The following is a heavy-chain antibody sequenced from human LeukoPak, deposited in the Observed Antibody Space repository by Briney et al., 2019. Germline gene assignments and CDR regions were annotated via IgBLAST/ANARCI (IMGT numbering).Heavy chain of an antibody. J-gene: IGHJ1*01. Sequence: PSETLSLTCAVSGGSFSDYYWIWIRQPPGKGLEWIGYIFYSGSTNYNPSLKSRVTISVDTSKNQFSLKLSPVTAADTALYYCARGNSYYDSSGYFPWESFQHWGQGTLVTVSS. V-gene: IGHV4-59*01. D-gene: IGHD3-22*01. CDR3: ARGNSYYDSSGYFPWESFQH. CDR1: GGSFSDYY. CDR2: IFYSGST.